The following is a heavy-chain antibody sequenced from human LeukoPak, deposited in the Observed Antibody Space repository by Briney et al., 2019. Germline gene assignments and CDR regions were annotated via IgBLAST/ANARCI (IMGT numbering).Heavy chain of an antibody. J-gene: IGHJ3*02. CDR3: ARDKGHYYVSSRYAHAFDM. CDR1: GGLVGSYY. V-gene: IGHV4-59*02. D-gene: IGHD3-22*01. CDR2: IYHSGST. Sequence: SETLSLTCTVSGGLVGSYYWSWIRQPPGKGLEWIGNIYHSGSTNSNLYLQSRVTISIDRSRNQFSLKLSSVTAADTAVYYCARDKGHYYVSSRYAHAFDMWGQGTMVTVSS.